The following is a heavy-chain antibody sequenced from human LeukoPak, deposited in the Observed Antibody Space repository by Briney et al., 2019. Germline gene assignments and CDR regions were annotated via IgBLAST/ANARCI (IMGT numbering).Heavy chain of an antibody. V-gene: IGHV4-34*01. CDR1: GGSFSGYY. CDR3: ARDAFDI. J-gene: IGHJ3*02. Sequence: SETLSLTCAVYGGSFSGYYWSWIRQPPGKGLEWIGEINHSGSTNYNPSLKSRVTISVDASKNQFSLKLSSVTAADTAVYYCARDAFDIWGQGTMVTVSS. CDR2: INHSGST.